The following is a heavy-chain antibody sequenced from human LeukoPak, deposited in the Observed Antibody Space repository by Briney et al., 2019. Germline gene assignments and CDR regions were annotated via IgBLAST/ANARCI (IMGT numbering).Heavy chain of an antibody. Sequence: GGSLRLSCAASGFTFSSYEMNWVRQAPGKGLEWVSYISSSGSTKYYADSVKGRFTISRDNAKNSLYLQLNSLRADDTALYYCARAGGGGYDFGRDAFDVWGQGTMVTVSS. D-gene: IGHD3-22*01. CDR3: ARAGGGGYDFGRDAFDV. V-gene: IGHV3-48*03. CDR1: GFTFSSYE. J-gene: IGHJ3*01. CDR2: ISSSGSTK.